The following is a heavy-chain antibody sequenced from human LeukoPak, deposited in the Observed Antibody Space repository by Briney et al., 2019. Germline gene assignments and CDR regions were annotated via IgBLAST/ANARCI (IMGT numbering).Heavy chain of an antibody. J-gene: IGHJ6*02. D-gene: IGHD3-22*01. CDR1: GYTFTDRY. CDR3: ARDYFETSGSVYHFYGLDV. V-gene: IGHV1-8*02. CDR2: MNPNSGKT. Sequence: ASVKVSCTASGYTFTDRYIHWVRQAPGQGLEWMGWMNPNSGKTGYAQSFQGRVTMTRDTSTDTAYMELNSLRSEDTAVYYCARDYFETSGSVYHFYGLDVWGLGTTVTVSS.